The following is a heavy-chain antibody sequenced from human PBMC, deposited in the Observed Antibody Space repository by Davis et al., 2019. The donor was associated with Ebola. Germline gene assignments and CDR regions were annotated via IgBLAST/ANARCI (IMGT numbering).Heavy chain of an antibody. J-gene: IGHJ4*02. D-gene: IGHD6-13*01. V-gene: IGHV4-34*01. Sequence: SETLSLTCAVYGGSFSGYFWSWIRQPPGKGLEWIGEIYHSGSTNYNPSLKSRVTISVDKSKNQFSLKLSSVTAADTAVYYCARGKQQLDPFDYWGQGTLVTVSS. CDR3: ARGKQQLDPFDY. CDR1: GGSFSGYF. CDR2: IYHSGST.